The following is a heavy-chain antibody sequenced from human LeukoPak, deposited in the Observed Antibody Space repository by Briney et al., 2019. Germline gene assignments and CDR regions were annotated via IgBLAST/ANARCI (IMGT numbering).Heavy chain of an antibody. Sequence: PSETLSLTCTVSGGSISSGSYYWNWIRQPAGKGLEWIGRIYTSGSTNYNPSLKSRVTISAETSKNQFSLKLISVTAADTAVYYCASRKLGNDYWGQGTLVTVSS. CDR2: IYTSGST. CDR1: GGSISSGSYY. J-gene: IGHJ4*02. CDR3: ASRKLGNDY. V-gene: IGHV4-61*02. D-gene: IGHD7-27*01.